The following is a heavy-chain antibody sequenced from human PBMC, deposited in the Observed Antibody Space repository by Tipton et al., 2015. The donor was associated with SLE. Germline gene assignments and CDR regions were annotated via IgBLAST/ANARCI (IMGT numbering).Heavy chain of an antibody. D-gene: IGHD6-6*01. CDR3: ACRIAARRSSLIPFDY. Sequence: LRLSCTVSGASIGTGGYYWSWIRQPPGKGPEWIGNIYYSGTTYYNPSLKSRVSISVDTSKNQFSLKLSSVTAADTAVYYCACRIAARRSSLIPFDYWGQGTLVTVSS. J-gene: IGHJ4*02. CDR2: IYYSGTT. CDR1: GASIGTGGYY. V-gene: IGHV4-39*07.